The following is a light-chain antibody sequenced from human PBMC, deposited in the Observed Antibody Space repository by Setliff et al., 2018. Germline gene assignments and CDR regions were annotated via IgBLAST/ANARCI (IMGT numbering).Light chain of an antibody. Sequence: QSVLTQPPSASGSPGQSVTISCTGTSSDVGGYNYVSWYQQHPGKAPKLMIHEVSKRPSGVPDRFSGSKSGNTASLTVSGLQAEDEADYYCSSYAGSNTPYVFGTGTKVTVL. CDR2: EVS. CDR3: SSYAGSNTPYV. V-gene: IGLV2-8*01. CDR1: SSDVGGYNY. J-gene: IGLJ1*01.